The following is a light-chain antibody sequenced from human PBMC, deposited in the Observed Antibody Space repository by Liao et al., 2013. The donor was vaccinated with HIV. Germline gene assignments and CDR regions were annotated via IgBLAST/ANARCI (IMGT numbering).Light chain of an antibody. CDR3: QAWDSSISYV. CDR1: PLGNKY. CDR2: EDT. J-gene: IGLJ1*01. V-gene: IGLV3-1*01. Sequence: SYDLTQPPSLSVSPGQTATITCSGGPLGNKYAHWYQQKPGHSPVLVIYEDTKRPSWVPERFSGSNSGNTATLTISGTQAMDEADYYCQAWDSSISYVFGTGTKVTVL.